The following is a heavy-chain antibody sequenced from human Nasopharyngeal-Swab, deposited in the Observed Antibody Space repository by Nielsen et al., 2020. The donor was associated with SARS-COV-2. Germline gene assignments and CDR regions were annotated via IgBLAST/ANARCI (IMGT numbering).Heavy chain of an antibody. CDR3: ASTPLYGGPSIEYFQH. V-gene: IGHV1-3*01. J-gene: IGHJ1*01. CDR2: INAGNGNT. D-gene: IGHD6-6*01. Sequence: WVRQAPGQRLEWMGWINAGNGNTKYSQKFQGRVTITRDTSASTAYLELRSLRSEDTAVYYCASTPLYGGPSIEYFQHWAQGTLVTVSS.